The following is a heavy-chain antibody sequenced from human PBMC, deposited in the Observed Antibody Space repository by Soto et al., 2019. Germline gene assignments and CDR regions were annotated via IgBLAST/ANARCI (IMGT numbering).Heavy chain of an antibody. Sequence: GGSLRLSCEASGFTFSCFDMHWVRQPTGKGLEWVSSIGTAGDTYYAVSVKGRFTISRDNAKNSLSLQMNSLRAGDMAVYFCAKSQEIGTHFFDSWGQGTQVTVSS. CDR1: GFTFSCFD. J-gene: IGHJ4*02. V-gene: IGHV3-13*01. CDR3: AKSQEIGTHFFDS. D-gene: IGHD6-13*01. CDR2: IGTAGDT.